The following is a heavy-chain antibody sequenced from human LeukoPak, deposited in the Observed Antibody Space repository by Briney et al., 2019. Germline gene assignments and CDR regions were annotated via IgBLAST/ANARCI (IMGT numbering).Heavy chain of an antibody. CDR1: GYSFSNYY. Sequence: GESLKISCKGSGYSFSNYYIAWVRQMPGKGLDWMGIIYPGDSDTTYSPSFQGQVTMSADKSISAAYLQWSSLKASDTAMYYCARGSIYHDYWGQGTLVTVSS. CDR2: IYPGDSDT. CDR3: ARGSIYHDY. V-gene: IGHV5-51*01. D-gene: IGHD3-3*01. J-gene: IGHJ4*02.